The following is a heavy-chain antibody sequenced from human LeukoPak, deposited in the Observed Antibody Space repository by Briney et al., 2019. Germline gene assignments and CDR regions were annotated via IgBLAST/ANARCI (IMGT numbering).Heavy chain of an antibody. CDR2: IYYSGST. D-gene: IGHD1-26*01. Sequence: PSETLSLTCTVSGGYIGSSSYYWGWIRQPPGKGLEWFGRIYYSGSTYYNPSLKSRVTISVDTSKNQFSLKLSSVTAADTAVYYCEGTGATTGYYYYYYMDVWGKGTTVTVSS. CDR3: EGTGATTGYYYYYYMDV. J-gene: IGHJ6*03. V-gene: IGHV4-39*07. CDR1: GGYIGSSSYY.